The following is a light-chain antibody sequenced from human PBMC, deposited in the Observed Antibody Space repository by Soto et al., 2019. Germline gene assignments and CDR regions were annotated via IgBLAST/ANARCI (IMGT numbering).Light chain of an antibody. CDR2: ETS. J-gene: IGLJ1*01. Sequence: HSALAQPASVSWAPGQSGTISGTGTSSDFGSYKFVSWYQHHPGTVPKVIIYETSKRPSGVSDRFSGSKSGNTASLTISGLPAEDEADYYCFSFTSTHTHVFGSGTKVTVL. CDR3: FSFTSTHTHV. CDR1: SSDFGSYKF. V-gene: IGLV2-23*01.